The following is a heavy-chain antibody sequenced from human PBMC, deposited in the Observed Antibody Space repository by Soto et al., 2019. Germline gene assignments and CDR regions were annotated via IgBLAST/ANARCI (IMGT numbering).Heavy chain of an antibody. Sequence: ASVKVSCKASGYTFTSYDINWVRQATGQGLEWMGWMNPNSGNTGYAQKFQGRVTMTRNTSISTAYMELSSLRSEDTAVYYCASGQAGSLSRSFQRDYYYMDVWGKGTTVTVSS. D-gene: IGHD6-13*01. J-gene: IGHJ6*03. V-gene: IGHV1-8*01. CDR3: ASGQAGSLSRSFQRDYYYMDV. CDR2: MNPNSGNT. CDR1: GYTFTSYD.